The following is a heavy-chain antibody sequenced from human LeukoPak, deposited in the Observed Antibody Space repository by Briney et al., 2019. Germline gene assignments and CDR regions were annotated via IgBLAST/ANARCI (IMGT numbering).Heavy chain of an antibody. CDR2: INPNSGGT. D-gene: IGHD3-10*01. CDR3: ARDSHRILWFGELYYYYYYMDV. V-gene: IGHV1-2*02. J-gene: IGHJ6*03. Sequence: ASVKVSCKASGYTFTGYYMHWVRQAPGQGLEWMGWINPNSGGTNYAQKFQGRVTMTRDTSISTAYMELSRLRSDDTAVYYCARDSHRILWFGELYYYYYYMDVWGKGTTVTVSS. CDR1: GYTFTGYY.